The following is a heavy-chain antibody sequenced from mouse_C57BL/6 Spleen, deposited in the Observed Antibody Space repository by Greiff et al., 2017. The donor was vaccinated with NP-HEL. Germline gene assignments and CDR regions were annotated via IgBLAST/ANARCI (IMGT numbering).Heavy chain of an antibody. CDR2: INTNNGGT. CDR3: ARVTTVGNYFDY. J-gene: IGHJ2*01. V-gene: IGHV1-26*01. CDR1: GYTFTDYY. D-gene: IGHD1-1*01. Sequence: VQLQQSGPELVKPGASVKISCKASGYTFTDYYMNWVKQSHGKSLEWIGDINTNNGGTSYNQKFKGKATLTVDNTSSTAYMELSSLTSEDSAVYYCARVTTVGNYFDYWGQGTTLTVSS.